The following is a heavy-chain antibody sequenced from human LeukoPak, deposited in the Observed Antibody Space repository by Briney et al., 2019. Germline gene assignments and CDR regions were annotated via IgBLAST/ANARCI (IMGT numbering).Heavy chain of an antibody. D-gene: IGHD6-13*01. J-gene: IGHJ3*02. CDR1: SYSFTSYG. CDR2: ISAYNGNT. CDR3: ARDSVQQQLVLLDAFDI. Sequence: ASVKVSCKASSYSFTSYGISWVRQAPGQGLEWMGWISAYNGNTNYAQKLQGRVTMTTDTSTSTAYMELRSLRSDDTAVYYCARDSVQQQLVLLDAFDIWGQGTMVTVSS. V-gene: IGHV1-18*01.